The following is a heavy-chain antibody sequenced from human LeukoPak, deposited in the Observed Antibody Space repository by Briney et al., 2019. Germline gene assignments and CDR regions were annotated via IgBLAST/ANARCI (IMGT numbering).Heavy chain of an antibody. D-gene: IGHD2-2*01. CDR3: AKAGLVPAAIFYYYMDV. CDR1: GFTFSSYG. V-gene: IGHV3-30*02. CDR2: IRYDGSNK. J-gene: IGHJ6*03. Sequence: GGSLRLSCAASGFTFSSYGMHWVRQAPGKGPEWVAFIRYDGSNKYYADSVKGRFTISRDNSKNTLYLQMNSLRAEDTAVYYCAKAGLVPAAIFYYYMDVWGKGTTVTVSS.